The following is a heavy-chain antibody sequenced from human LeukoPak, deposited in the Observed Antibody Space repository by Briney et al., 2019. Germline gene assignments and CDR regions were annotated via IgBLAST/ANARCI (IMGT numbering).Heavy chain of an antibody. J-gene: IGHJ4*02. CDR1: GFTFSSYA. Sequence: GGSLRLSCAASGFTFSSYAMSWVRQAPGKGLEWVSAISGSGGSTYYADSVKGRFTISRDNSKNTLYLQRNSLRAEDTAVYYCAREREETYGSGSYTFDHWGQGTLVTVSS. V-gene: IGHV3-23*01. D-gene: IGHD3-10*01. CDR2: ISGSGGST. CDR3: AREREETYGSGSYTFDH.